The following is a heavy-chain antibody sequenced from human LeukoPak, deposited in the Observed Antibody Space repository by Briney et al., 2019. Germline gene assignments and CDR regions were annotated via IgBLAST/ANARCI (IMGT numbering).Heavy chain of an antibody. CDR3: ARGRVDIVVVPAAMSRYFDY. CDR1: GGSFSGYY. CDR2: INHSGST. D-gene: IGHD2-2*03. J-gene: IGHJ4*02. V-gene: IGHV4-34*01. Sequence: ETLSLTCAAYGGSFSGYYWSWIRQPPGKGLEWIGEINHSGSTNYNPSLKSRVTISVDTSKNQFSLKLSSVTAADTAVYYCARGRVDIVVVPAAMSRYFDYWGQGTLVTVSS.